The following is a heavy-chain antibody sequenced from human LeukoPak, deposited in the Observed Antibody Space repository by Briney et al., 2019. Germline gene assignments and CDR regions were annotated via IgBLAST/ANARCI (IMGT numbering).Heavy chain of an antibody. D-gene: IGHD3-22*01. CDR2: ITSSGEST. CDR1: GFTFSSYA. Sequence: GGSLRLSCAASGFTFSSYAMSWVRQPPGKGLEWVSSITSSGESTYYAGSVKGRFTISRDNSKNTVYLQMNSLRAEDTAVYYCARDRPNYYGSNGHYYQRNGDHWGQGTPVTVSS. V-gene: IGHV3-23*01. J-gene: IGHJ5*02. CDR3: ARDRPNYYGSNGHYYQRNGDH.